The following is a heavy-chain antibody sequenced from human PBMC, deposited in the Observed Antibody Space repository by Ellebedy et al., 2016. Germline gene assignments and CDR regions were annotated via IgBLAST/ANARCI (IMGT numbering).Heavy chain of an antibody. CDR1: GFTVTFND. Sequence: GGSLRLSXPLSGFTVTFNDTSWVRQAPGRGLELVSLMYAGGSEYYADSVKGRFAITRDTSMNRLYLHMSVLEGGDTALYYCVTKLNGAFDFWGQGTKVSVSS. J-gene: IGHJ3*01. CDR3: VTKLNGAFDF. V-gene: IGHV3-53*01. CDR2: MYAGGSE.